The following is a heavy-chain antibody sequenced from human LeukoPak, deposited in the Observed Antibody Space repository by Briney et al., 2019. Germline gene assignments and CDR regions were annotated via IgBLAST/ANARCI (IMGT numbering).Heavy chain of an antibody. Sequence: PGGSLRLSCAASGFTFTSYAMSWVRQAPGKGLEWVSAISGSGGGTYYADSVKGRFTISRDNSKNTLYLQMNSLRAEDTAVYYCARDLIAAAGTTWFDPWGQGTLVTVSS. D-gene: IGHD6-13*01. CDR1: GFTFTSYA. CDR3: ARDLIAAAGTTWFDP. CDR2: ISGSGGGT. J-gene: IGHJ5*02. V-gene: IGHV3-23*01.